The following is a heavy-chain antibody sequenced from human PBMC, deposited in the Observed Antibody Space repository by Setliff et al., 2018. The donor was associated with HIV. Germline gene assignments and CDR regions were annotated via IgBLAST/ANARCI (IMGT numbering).Heavy chain of an antibody. CDR1: GGSISSDCCY. J-gene: IGHJ5*02. CDR3: ARDPSLWFGEFDP. V-gene: IGHV4-39*07. CDR2: IYYSGYT. Sequence: SETLSLTCSVSGGSISSDCCYWGWIRQPPGKGLEWIASIYYSGYTYSNPSLKSRVTISVDTSNNQFSLKLSSVTAADTAVYYCARDPSLWFGEFDPWGQGTLVTVSS. D-gene: IGHD3-10*01.